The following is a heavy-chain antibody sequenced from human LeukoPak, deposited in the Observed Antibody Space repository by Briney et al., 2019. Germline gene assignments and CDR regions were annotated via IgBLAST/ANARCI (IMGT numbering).Heavy chain of an antibody. J-gene: IGHJ4*02. CDR2: ISAYNGNT. Sequence: ASVKVSCKASGYTFTNYGMSWLRQAPGQGLEWMGWISAYNGNTNYAQKFQGRVTMTTDTSTSTAYMELRSLRSDDTAVYYCAREEGEAAVVDYWGQGTLVTVSS. CDR3: AREEGEAAVVDY. V-gene: IGHV1-18*04. D-gene: IGHD6-13*01. CDR1: GYTFTNYG.